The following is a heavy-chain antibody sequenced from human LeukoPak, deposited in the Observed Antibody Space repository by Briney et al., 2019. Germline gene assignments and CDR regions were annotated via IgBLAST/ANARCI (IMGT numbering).Heavy chain of an antibody. V-gene: IGHV1-2*02. CDR3: ARVGFERPRSSITVVRGVIRPNAFDL. CDR2: INPNSGDT. Sequence: ASVKVSCKASGYTFTVYYMHWVRQAPGQGLEWMGRINPNSGDTKYAQNFQGRVTMTRDTSIDTAYMDLSRLRSDDTAVYYCARVGFERPRSSITVVRGVIRPNAFDLWGQGTKVTVSS. J-gene: IGHJ3*01. CDR1: GYTFTVYY. D-gene: IGHD3-10*01.